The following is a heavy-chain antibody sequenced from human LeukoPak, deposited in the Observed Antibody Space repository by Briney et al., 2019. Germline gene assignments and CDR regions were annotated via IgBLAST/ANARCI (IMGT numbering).Heavy chain of an antibody. Sequence: GGSLRLSCAASGFTFSSYAMSWVRQAPGKGLEWVSAISGSGGSTYYADSVKGRFTISRDNSKNTLYLQMNSLRAEDTAVYYCAKDTGSMIVVVSAFDIWGQGTMVTVSS. CDR2: ISGSGGST. J-gene: IGHJ3*02. V-gene: IGHV3-23*01. CDR3: AKDTGSMIVVVSAFDI. CDR1: GFTFSSYA. D-gene: IGHD3-22*01.